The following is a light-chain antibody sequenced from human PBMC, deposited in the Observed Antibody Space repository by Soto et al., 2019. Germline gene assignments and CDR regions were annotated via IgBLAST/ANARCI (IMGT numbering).Light chain of an antibody. CDR2: DVS. V-gene: IGKV1-5*01. J-gene: IGKJ1*01. CDR1: QSISSW. CDR3: QQSYGTPPT. Sequence: EIQVSLSPSTLSASVGDRVTITCRASQSISSWLAWYQQKPGKAPKLLIYDVSSLESGVPSRFSGSGSGTEFTLTISGLQREDFATYYCQQSYGTPPTFGQGTKVDIK.